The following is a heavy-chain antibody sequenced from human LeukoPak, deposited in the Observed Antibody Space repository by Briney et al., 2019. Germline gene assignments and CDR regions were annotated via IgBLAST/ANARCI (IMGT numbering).Heavy chain of an antibody. CDR1: GFTFSSYA. CDR2: ISGSGGST. J-gene: IGHJ4*02. Sequence: GGSLRVSCAASGFTFSSYAMCWVRQAPGEGLEWVSAISGSGGSTYYADSVKGRFTISRDNSKNTLYLQMNSLRAEDTAVYYCAKDRSGYFDYWGQGTLVIVSS. CDR3: AKDRSGYFDY. D-gene: IGHD1-26*01. V-gene: IGHV3-23*01.